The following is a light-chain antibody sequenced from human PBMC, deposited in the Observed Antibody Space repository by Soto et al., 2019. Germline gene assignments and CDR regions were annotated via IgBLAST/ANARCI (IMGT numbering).Light chain of an antibody. CDR3: QQYNNWPLPWT. CDR2: GAS. V-gene: IGKV3-15*01. Sequence: EIVMTQSPATLSVSPGERATLSCRDSQSVSSNLAWYQQKPGQAPRLLIYGASTRATGIPARFSGSGSGTEFTLTISSLQSEDFAVYYCQQYNNWPLPWTFGQGTKVEIK. J-gene: IGKJ1*01. CDR1: QSVSSN.